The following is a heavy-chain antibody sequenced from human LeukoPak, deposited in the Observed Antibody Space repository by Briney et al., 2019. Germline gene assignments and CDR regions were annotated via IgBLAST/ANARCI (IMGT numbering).Heavy chain of an antibody. V-gene: IGHV4-39*01. CDR1: GGSISSSTYY. CDR3: ARPSYSSGWY. Sequence: PSETLSLTCTVSGGSISSSTYYWGWIRQPPGKGLEWIGSIYYIGSTYYNPSLKSRVTIPVDTSKNQFSLKLSSVTAADTAVYYCARPSYSSGWYWGQGTLVTVSS. CDR2: IYYIGST. D-gene: IGHD6-19*01. J-gene: IGHJ4*02.